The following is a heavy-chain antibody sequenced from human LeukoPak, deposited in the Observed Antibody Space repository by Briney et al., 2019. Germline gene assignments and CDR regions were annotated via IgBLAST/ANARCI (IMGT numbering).Heavy chain of an antibody. J-gene: IGHJ3*02. D-gene: IGHD2-21*02. CDR2: ISSSGSTR. V-gene: IGHV3-48*03. CDR1: EFTFGNYE. CDR3: AKEVDGYCGGDCYLGAFDI. Sequence: GGSLRLSCTASEFTFGNYEMNWVRQAPGKGLEWISYISSSGSTRDYADSVKGLFTTSRDNAKHSLYLQMNSLRAEDTAVYYCAKEVDGYCGGDCYLGAFDIWGQGTMVTVSS.